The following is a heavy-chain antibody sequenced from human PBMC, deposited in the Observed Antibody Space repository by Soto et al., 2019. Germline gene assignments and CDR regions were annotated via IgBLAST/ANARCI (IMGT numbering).Heavy chain of an antibody. CDR1: SGSVFSSNW. J-gene: IGHJ4*02. V-gene: IGHV4-4*02. CDR2: TCNSGGA. D-gene: IGHD6-19*01. Sequence: QVQLQESGPGLVKPSGTLSLTCAVSSGSVFSSNWWSWVRLPPGKGLEWIGETCNSGGANYNPSLKSRVTITVDRSRNHIFLELSSVTAADTAVYYCASHLVMAGTRGFDHWGLGTLVTVSS. CDR3: ASHLVMAGTRGFDH.